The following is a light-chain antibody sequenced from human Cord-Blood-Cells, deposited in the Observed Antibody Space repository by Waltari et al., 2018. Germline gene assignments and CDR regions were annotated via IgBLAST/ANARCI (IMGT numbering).Light chain of an antibody. CDR1: PLPQQN. J-gene: IGLJ3*02. Sequence: SYELPHPPSVSVSPGKTARITCSGAPLPQQNAYWYQQKPGQAPVLVIYKDSERPSGIPERFAGSSSGTTVTLTISGVQAEDEADYYCQSADSSGTYWVFGGGTKLTVL. CDR2: KDS. V-gene: IGLV3-25*03. CDR3: QSADSSGTYWV.